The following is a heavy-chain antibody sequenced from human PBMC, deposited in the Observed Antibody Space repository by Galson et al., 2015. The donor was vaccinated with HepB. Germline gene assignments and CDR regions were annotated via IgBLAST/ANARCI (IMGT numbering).Heavy chain of an antibody. CDR2: IHPSDSDS. V-gene: IGHV5-51*01. CDR1: AYIFTNYW. Sequence: QSGAEVKKPGDSLKISCQGSAYIFTNYWIGWVRQMPGKGLEWVAIIHPSDSDSRYSPSFLGQVTISADKSINTAYLQWSSLGASDTAMYYCARQAGDGTPAPDAFDFWGQGTMVTVSS. J-gene: IGHJ3*01. CDR3: ARQAGDGTPAPDAFDF. D-gene: IGHD5-24*01.